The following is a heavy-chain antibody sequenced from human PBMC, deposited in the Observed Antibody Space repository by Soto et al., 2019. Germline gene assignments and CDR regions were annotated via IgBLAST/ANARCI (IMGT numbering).Heavy chain of an antibody. CDR1: GFTFASYA. V-gene: IGHV3-23*01. CDR2: ITMGGINT. CDR3: GKVMTDYSKAVGDD. Sequence: EAQLLESGGGLVQPGESLRLSCATSGFTFASYAMTWVRQAPGKGLEWVSSITMGGINTHYADFVRGRFTISRDNSKNTVYLEMKTLSAEDTAVYYCGKVMTDYSKAVGDDWGQGTLVTVSS. D-gene: IGHD4-4*01. J-gene: IGHJ4*02.